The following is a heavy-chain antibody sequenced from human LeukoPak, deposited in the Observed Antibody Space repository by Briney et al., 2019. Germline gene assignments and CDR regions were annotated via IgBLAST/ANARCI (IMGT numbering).Heavy chain of an antibody. J-gene: IGHJ4*02. Sequence: GGSMRLSCAASGFTVSSNYMSWVRQAPGKGLEWVSVIYSGGSAYFADSVKGRFTIPRDNSKNTLYLQMNSLRAEDTAVYYCARDRRDSGTYYADYWGQGTLVTVSS. V-gene: IGHV3-53*01. CDR2: IYSGGSA. D-gene: IGHD1-26*01. CDR3: ARDRRDSGTYYADY. CDR1: GFTVSSNY.